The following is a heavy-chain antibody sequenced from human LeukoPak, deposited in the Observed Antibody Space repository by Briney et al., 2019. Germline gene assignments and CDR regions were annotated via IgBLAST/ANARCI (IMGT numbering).Heavy chain of an antibody. D-gene: IGHD5-18*01. CDR3: TTDAIQLAVYGMDV. Sequence: GGSLRLSCAASGFTFSNAWMNWVRQAPGKGLEWVGRIKSKTDGGTTDYAAPVKGRFTISRDDSKNTLYLQMNSLKTEDTAVYYCTTDAIQLAVYGMDVWGQGTTVTVSS. CDR1: GFTFSNAW. CDR2: IKSKTDGGTT. J-gene: IGHJ6*02. V-gene: IGHV3-15*07.